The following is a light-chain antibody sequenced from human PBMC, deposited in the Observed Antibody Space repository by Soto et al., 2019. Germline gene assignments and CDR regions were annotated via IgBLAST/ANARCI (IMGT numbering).Light chain of an antibody. CDR2: DVS. V-gene: IGLV2-14*01. CDR3: SSYTSSSHVV. J-gene: IGLJ2*01. Sequence: QSALTQPASVSGSPGQSITISCTGTSSDVGGYNYVSWYQQHPGKAPKLTIYDVSNRPSGVSNRFSGSKSGNTASLTISGLQAEDEADYYCSSYTSSSHVVFGGGTKVTVL. CDR1: SSDVGGYNY.